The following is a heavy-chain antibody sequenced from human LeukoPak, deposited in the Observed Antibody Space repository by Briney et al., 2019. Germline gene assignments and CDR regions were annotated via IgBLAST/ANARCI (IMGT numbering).Heavy chain of an antibody. V-gene: IGHV1-2*02. D-gene: IGHD3-10*01. CDR2: INLHRGAT. CDR3: ARDLRGSGYDP. Sequence: GASVKVSCKASGYTFTDFYIHWVRQAPGQGPEWMGWINLHRGATDYAQKFRGRVTMTRDTSISLVYMELSRLKSNDTAAYYCARDLRGSGYDPWGQGTLVTVSS. J-gene: IGHJ5*02. CDR1: GYTFTDFY.